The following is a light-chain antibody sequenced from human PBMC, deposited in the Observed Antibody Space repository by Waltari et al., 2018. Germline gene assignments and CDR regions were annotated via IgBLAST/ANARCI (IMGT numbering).Light chain of an antibody. J-gene: IGLJ3*02. CDR2: VNSDGSH. CDR3: QTGGFGIWV. V-gene: IGLV4-69*01. Sequence: QLLLTQSPSASASLGASVKLTCTVSSGHSNYAIAWPQQHPHKGPRYLMKVNSDGSHIKGDGIPDRFSGSSSGAERYLTISSRQSEDEADYYCQTGGFGIWVFGGGTKLTVL. CDR1: SGHSNYA.